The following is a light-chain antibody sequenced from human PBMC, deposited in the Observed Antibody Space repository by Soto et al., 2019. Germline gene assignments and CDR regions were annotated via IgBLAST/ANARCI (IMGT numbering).Light chain of an antibody. J-gene: IGKJ2*01. Sequence: EIVMTQSPATLSVSPGERATLSCRASQSVSSNLAWYQQKPGQAPRLLIYGASTRATGIPARFSGSGSGTEFTLTISSLQSEDFAVYYCQQYDNSYAFGQGTKVEIK. CDR1: QSVSSN. V-gene: IGKV3-15*01. CDR2: GAS. CDR3: QQYDNSYA.